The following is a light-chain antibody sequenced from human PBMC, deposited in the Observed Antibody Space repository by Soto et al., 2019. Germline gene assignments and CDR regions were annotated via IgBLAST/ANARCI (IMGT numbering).Light chain of an antibody. V-gene: IGLV2-8*01. J-gene: IGLJ3*02. Sequence: QSALTQPPSASGSPGQSVTISCTGTSSDVGGYNYVSWYQQYPGRAPKLMIYEVTKRPSGVPDRFSGSKSGNTASQTVSGLQAEDEADYYCSSYAASNNFYFVFGGGTQLTVL. CDR2: EVT. CDR3: SSYAASNNFYFV. CDR1: SSDVGGYNY.